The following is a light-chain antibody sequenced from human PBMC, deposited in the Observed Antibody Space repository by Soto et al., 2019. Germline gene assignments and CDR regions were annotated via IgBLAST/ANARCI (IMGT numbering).Light chain of an antibody. CDR3: HQRTSWSPYS. Sequence: EIVLTQSPATLSLSPGERATLSCRASQSIASRLAWYQHRPGQAPRLLIYAASNRAKGIPPRFSGSGSGTDSTLTISNLEPEDFAVYYCHQRTSWSPYSFGPGTKVEIK. CDR2: AAS. J-gene: IGKJ2*03. V-gene: IGKV3-11*01. CDR1: QSIASR.